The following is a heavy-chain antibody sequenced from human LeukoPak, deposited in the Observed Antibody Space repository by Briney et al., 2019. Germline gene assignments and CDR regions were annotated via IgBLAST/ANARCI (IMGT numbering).Heavy chain of an antibody. Sequence: SGGSLRLSCTASGFTFSSNWMSWVRQAPGKGLEWLANIRLDGGDKHYVDSMKGRFTISRDNAKNSVYLQMNSLRAEDTALYYCARYSGGPGDPGGFDSWGQGTLVTVSS. CDR1: GFTFSSNW. D-gene: IGHD2-15*01. V-gene: IGHV3-7*01. J-gene: IGHJ4*02. CDR3: ARYSGGPGDPGGFDS. CDR2: IRLDGGDK.